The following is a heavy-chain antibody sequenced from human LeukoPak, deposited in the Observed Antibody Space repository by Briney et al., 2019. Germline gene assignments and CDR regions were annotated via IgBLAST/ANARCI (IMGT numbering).Heavy chain of an antibody. J-gene: IGHJ6*02. V-gene: IGHV4-34*01. CDR2: INHSGST. D-gene: IGHD2-2*02. CDR3: ARVEYCSSTSCYKYYYYGMDV. CDR1: GGSFSGYY. Sequence: SETLSLTCAVYGGSFSGYYWSWIRQPPGKGLEWIGEINHSGSTNYNPSLKSRVTISVDTSKNQFSLKLSSVTAADTAVYYCARVEYCSSTSCYKYYYYGMDVWGQGTTVTVSS.